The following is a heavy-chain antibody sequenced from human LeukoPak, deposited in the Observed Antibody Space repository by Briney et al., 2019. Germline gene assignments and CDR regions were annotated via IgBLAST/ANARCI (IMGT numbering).Heavy chain of an antibody. CDR1: GFTFSSYE. D-gene: IGHD3-3*01. CDR3: ARDRGITIFGAVWDYYMDV. J-gene: IGHJ6*03. CDR2: ISSSGSTI. V-gene: IGHV3-48*03. Sequence: GGSLRLFCAASGFTFSSYEMNWVRRAPGKGLEWVSYISSSGSTIYYADSVKGRFTISRDNAKNSLYLQMNSLRAEDTAVYYCARDRGITIFGAVWDYYMDVWGKGTTVTVSS.